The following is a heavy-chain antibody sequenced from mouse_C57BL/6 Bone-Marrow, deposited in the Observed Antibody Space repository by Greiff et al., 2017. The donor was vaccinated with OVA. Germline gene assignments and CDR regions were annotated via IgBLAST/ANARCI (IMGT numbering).Heavy chain of an antibody. CDR3: ARKQGWLLPYYAMDY. V-gene: IGHV2-2*01. D-gene: IGHD2-3*01. Sequence: VQLVESGPGLVQPSPSLSITCTASGFSLTSYGVHWVRQSPGKGLEWLGVIWSGGSTDYNAAFISRLSISKDNSTSQVFFKMNSLQADDTAIYYGARKQGWLLPYYAMDYWGQGTSVTVSS. J-gene: IGHJ4*01. CDR1: GFSLTSYG. CDR2: IWSGGST.